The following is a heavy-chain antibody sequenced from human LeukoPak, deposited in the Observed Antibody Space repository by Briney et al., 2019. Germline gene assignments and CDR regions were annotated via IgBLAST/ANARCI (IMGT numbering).Heavy chain of an antibody. CDR2: INHSGST. D-gene: IGHD6-6*01. J-gene: IGHJ4*02. CDR1: GGSFRGYY. V-gene: IGHV4-34*01. Sequence: SETLSLTCAVYGGSFRGYYWSWIRQPPGKGLEWIGEINHSGSTNYNPSLKSRVTISVDTSKNQFSLKLSSVTAADTAVYYCARGGIAARRLDYWGQGTLVTVSS. CDR3: ARGGIAARRLDY.